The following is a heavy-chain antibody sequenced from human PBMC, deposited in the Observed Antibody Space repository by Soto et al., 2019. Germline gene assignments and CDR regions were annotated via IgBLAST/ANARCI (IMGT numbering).Heavy chain of an antibody. V-gene: IGHV4-39*01. J-gene: IGHJ4*02. CDR2: VYFSGGKS. CDR3: AYGSRSAWIDK. CDR1: GXSLRGYQYY. D-gene: IGHD1-1*01. Sequence: XTLSLACSVSGXSLRGYQYYWGWIRQAPGKGLEWFGSVYFSGGKSYYNPSLKSRVTISVDTSYNKFFMRLNSVTAADTAVYFCAYGSRSAWIDKWGQGTLVTAS.